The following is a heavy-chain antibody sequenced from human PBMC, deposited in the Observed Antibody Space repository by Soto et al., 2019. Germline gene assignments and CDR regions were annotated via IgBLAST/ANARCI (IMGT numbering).Heavy chain of an antibody. CDR3: TTAVDC. CDR2: VQTDGSNP. J-gene: IGHJ4*02. Sequence: EVQLVESGGGLVQPGGSLRLSCVASGFTFDTYWMHWVRQAPGKGLEWVARVQTDGSNPTYGDSVKGRFTVSRDNTKSTLFLQMHSLTAEDTAFFTCTTAVDCWGQGTVVTLSS. V-gene: IGHV3-74*01. CDR1: GFTFDTYW.